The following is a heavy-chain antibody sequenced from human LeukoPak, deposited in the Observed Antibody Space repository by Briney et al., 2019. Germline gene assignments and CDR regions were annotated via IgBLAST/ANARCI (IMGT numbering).Heavy chain of an antibody. D-gene: IGHD3-10*01. J-gene: IGHJ4*02. V-gene: IGHV3-7*04. CDR3: ARVFWVGVRGAPEYYFDY. Sequence: GGSLRLSCAASGFTFSSYWMSWVRQAPGKGLEWVANIKQDGSEKYYVDSVKGRFTISRDNAKNSLYLQMNSLRAEDTAVYYCARVFWVGVRGAPEYYFDYWGQGTLVTVSS. CDR2: IKQDGSEK. CDR1: GFTFSSYW.